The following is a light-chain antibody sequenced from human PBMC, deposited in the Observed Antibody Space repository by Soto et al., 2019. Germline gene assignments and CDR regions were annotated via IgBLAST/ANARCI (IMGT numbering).Light chain of an antibody. V-gene: IGKV1-39*01. J-gene: IGKJ4*01. CDR2: AAS. Sequence: DIQMTQSPSSLSASVGDRVTITCRASQSISSYLNWYQQKPGKAPKLLIYAASSLQSGVPSRCSGSGSGTDVTLTISSLQPEDVATYYCQQSYSTPPLTFGGGTKVEIK. CDR1: QSISSY. CDR3: QQSYSTPPLT.